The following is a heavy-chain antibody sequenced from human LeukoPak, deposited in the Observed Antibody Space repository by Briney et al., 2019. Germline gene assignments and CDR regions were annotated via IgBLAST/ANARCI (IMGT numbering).Heavy chain of an antibody. Sequence: GGSLRLSCEASGFTLSRYWMHWVRQAPGKGLVWVSRINPDGSSTTYADSVKGRFTISRDNAKNRFYLQMNSLRAEDTALYYCAGVRGSGGSSYHNYMDVWGKGTTVTVSS. CDR3: AGVRGSGGSSYHNYMDV. D-gene: IGHD3-10*01. J-gene: IGHJ6*03. CDR1: GFTLSRYW. V-gene: IGHV3-74*03. CDR2: INPDGSST.